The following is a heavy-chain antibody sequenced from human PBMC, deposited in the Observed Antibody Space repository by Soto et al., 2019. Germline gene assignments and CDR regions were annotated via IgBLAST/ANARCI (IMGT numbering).Heavy chain of an antibody. CDR3: AASIFYYGMDV. CDR1: GYTFTNYW. Sequence: GESLKISCXGSGYTFTNYWIGWVRQMPGKGPEWMGIIYPGDSDTKYNPSFQGQVTISADKSITTTYLQWSSLKASDTAIYYCAASIFYYGMDVWGQGTTVTVSS. J-gene: IGHJ6*02. V-gene: IGHV5-51*01. CDR2: IYPGDSDT.